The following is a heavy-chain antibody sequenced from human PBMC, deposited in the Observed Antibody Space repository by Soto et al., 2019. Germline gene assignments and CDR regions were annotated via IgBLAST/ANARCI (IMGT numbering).Heavy chain of an antibody. V-gene: IGHV3-74*01. CDR1: GFTFSSYW. D-gene: IGHD6-6*01. CDR2: INSDGSST. J-gene: IGHJ4*02. CDR3: ARGPPKGAARPQDY. Sequence: GGSLRLSCAASGFTFSSYWMHWVRQAPGKGLVWVSRINSDGSSTSYADSVKGRFTISRDNAKNTLYLQMNSLRAEDTAVYYCARGPPKGAARPQDYWGQGTLVTVSS.